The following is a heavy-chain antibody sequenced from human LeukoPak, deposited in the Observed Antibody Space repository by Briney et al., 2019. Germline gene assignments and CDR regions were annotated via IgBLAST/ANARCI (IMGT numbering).Heavy chain of an antibody. Sequence: SVKVSCKASGGTFSSYAISWVRQAPGQGLEWMGRIIPILGIANYAQKFQGRVTITADKSASTAYMELSSLRSEDTAVYYCARVREGCSSTSCYYYFDYWGQGTLVTVSS. CDR1: GGTFSSYA. CDR3: ARVREGCSSTSCYYYFDY. V-gene: IGHV1-69*04. J-gene: IGHJ4*02. D-gene: IGHD2-2*01. CDR2: IIPILGIA.